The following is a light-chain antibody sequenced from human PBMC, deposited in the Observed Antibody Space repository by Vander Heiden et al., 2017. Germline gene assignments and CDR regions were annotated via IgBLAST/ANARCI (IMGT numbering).Light chain of an antibody. CDR3: QTWGTGTQGVV. J-gene: IGLJ2*01. V-gene: IGLV4-69*02. CDR2: LNSDGSH. CDR1: SGHRSYA. Sequence: QLVLTQSPSASASLGASVKLTCTLSSGHRSYAIAWHQQQPEKGPRYLMTLNSDGSHSKGDGIPDRFSGSSSGAERYLTISSLQSEDEADYYCQTWGTGTQGVVFGGGTKLTVV.